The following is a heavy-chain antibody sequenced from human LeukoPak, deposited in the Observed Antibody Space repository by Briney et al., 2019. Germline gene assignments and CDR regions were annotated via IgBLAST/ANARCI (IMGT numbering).Heavy chain of an antibody. J-gene: IGHJ5*02. D-gene: IGHD3-10*01. CDR1: GFTFDDYV. V-gene: IGHV3-9*01. CDR3: AKGAYGSGSYYETWFDP. CDR2: ISWNSATI. Sequence: SGGSLRLSCAASGFTFDDYVMHWVRQVPGKGLEWVSGISWNSATIGYADSVKGRFTISRDNTKNSLYLQMNSLRPEDTAFYFCAKGAYGSGSYYETWFDPWGQGTLVTVSS.